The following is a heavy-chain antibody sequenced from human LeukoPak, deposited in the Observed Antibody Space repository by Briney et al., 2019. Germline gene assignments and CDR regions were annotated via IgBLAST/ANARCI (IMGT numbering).Heavy chain of an antibody. V-gene: IGHV3-30*02. CDR2: IRYDGSNK. CDR3: AKAPRYFDWLLGSGFDY. Sequence: WVRQAPGKGLEWVAFIRYDGSNKYYADSVKGRFTISRDNSKNTLYLQMNSLRAEDTAVYYCAKAPRYFDWLLGSGFDYWGQGTLVTVSS. D-gene: IGHD3-9*01. J-gene: IGHJ4*02.